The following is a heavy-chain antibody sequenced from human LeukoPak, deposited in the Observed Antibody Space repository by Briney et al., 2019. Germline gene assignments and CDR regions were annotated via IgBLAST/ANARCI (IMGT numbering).Heavy chain of an antibody. V-gene: IGHV3-74*01. D-gene: IGHD5/OR15-5a*01. J-gene: IGHJ4*02. CDR1: GFIFSSYW. Sequence: GGSPRLSCAASGFIFSSYWMHWVRQAPGKGLVWVSHINSDGSSTTYAESVKGRFTISRDNARNTLYLQMNSLRAEDTAVYYCARDDVVSGTGLGDYWGQGTLVTVSS. CDR3: ARDDVVSGTGLGDY. CDR2: INSDGSST.